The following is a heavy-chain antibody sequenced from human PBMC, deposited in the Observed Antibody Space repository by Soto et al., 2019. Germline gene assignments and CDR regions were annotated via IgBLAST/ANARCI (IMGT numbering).Heavy chain of an antibody. V-gene: IGHV3-23*01. CDR2: ISGSGGST. CDR3: AKTGSGSYYNNLDPWFDP. Sequence: GGSLRLSCAASGFTFSSYAMRWVRQAPGKGLEWVSAISGSGGSTYYADSVKGRFTIPRDNSKNTLYLQMNSLRAEDTAVYYCAKTGSGSYYNNLDPWFDPWGQGTLVTVSS. J-gene: IGHJ5*02. D-gene: IGHD3-10*01. CDR1: GFTFSSYA.